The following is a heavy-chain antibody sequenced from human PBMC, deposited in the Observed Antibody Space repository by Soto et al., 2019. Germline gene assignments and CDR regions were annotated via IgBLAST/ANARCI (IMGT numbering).Heavy chain of an antibody. V-gene: IGHV3-30*18. D-gene: IGHD3-3*01. CDR3: AKIFPDHFDY. CDR2: ISYDGSNK. CDR1: GFNFGSYW. J-gene: IGHJ4*02. Sequence: GGSLRLSCAASGFNFGSYWMHWVRQAPGKGLEWVAVISYDGSNKYYADSVKGRFTISRDNSKNTLYLQMNSLRAEDTAVYYCAKIFPDHFDYWGQGTLVTVSS.